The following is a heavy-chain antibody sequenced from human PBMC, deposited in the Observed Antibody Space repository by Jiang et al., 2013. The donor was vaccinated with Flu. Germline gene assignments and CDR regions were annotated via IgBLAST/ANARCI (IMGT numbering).Heavy chain of an antibody. D-gene: IGHD3-10*01. CDR2: IYWDDDE. CDR3: ARTYYYGSGSYYNVWFDP. Sequence: KPTQTLTVTCSFSGFALTTGGVGXGWIRQSPGKALEWLALIYWDDDERYNPSLRTRLTITKDTSKNQVVLTMTNMDPEDTATYYCARTYYYGSGSYYNVWFDPWGQGTLVTVSS. V-gene: IGHV2-5*02. CDR1: GFALTTGGVG. J-gene: IGHJ5*02.